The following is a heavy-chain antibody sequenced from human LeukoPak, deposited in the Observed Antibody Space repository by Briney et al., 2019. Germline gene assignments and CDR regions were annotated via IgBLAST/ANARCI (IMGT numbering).Heavy chain of an antibody. Sequence: SGGSLRLSCAASGFTFSDYYMSWIRQAPGKGLEWVSYISSSGSTIYYADSVKGRFTISRDNAKNSLYLQMNSLRAEDTAVYYCARDVSLGGYFDWYFDYWGQGTLVTVSS. CDR1: GFTFSDYY. V-gene: IGHV3-11*01. J-gene: IGHJ4*02. D-gene: IGHD3-9*01. CDR3: ARDVSLGGYFDWYFDY. CDR2: ISSSGSTI.